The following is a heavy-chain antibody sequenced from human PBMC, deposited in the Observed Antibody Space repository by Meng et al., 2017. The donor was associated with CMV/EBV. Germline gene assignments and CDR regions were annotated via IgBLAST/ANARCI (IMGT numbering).Heavy chain of an antibody. D-gene: IGHD6-13*01. Sequence: SETLSLTCTVSGGSISSYYWSWIRQPPGKGLEWIGYIYYSGSTNYNPSLKSRVTISVDTSKNQFSLKLSSVTAADTAVYYCARDAYSSSWYGFDPWGQGTLVTV. CDR1: GGSISSYY. V-gene: IGHV4-59*01. J-gene: IGHJ5*02. CDR3: ARDAYSSSWYGFDP. CDR2: IYYSGST.